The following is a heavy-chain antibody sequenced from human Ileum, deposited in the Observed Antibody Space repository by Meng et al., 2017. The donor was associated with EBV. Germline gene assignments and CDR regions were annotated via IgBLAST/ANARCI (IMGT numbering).Heavy chain of an antibody. CDR1: GGSISVINW. CDR3: AKNGEKYFEY. Sequence: QGQLQESGPGLVNPSGPLSLTCAVSGGSISVINWWSWVRQSPEKGLEWIGEMSDSGITHYNPSLKSRVTISADKSNNQFSLKLTSVTSADTAVYFCAKNGEKYFEYWGQGTLVTVS. CDR2: MSDSGIT. V-gene: IGHV4-4*02. J-gene: IGHJ4*02.